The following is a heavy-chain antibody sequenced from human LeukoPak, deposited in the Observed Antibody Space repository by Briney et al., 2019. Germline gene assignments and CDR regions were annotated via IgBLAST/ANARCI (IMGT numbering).Heavy chain of an antibody. CDR3: ARGRSLYDIVLMVYAQSNWFDP. CDR2: IYHSGSP. D-gene: IGHD2-8*01. J-gene: IGHJ5*02. Sequence: PSGTLSLTCAVSGGSISSNNWWGWVRQPPGKGLEWIGEIYHSGSPNYNPSLKSRVTISVDKSRNHFSLNLSSVTAADTAVYYCARGRSLYDIVLMVYAQSNWFDPWGQGTLVTVSS. V-gene: IGHV4-4*02. CDR1: GGSISSNNW.